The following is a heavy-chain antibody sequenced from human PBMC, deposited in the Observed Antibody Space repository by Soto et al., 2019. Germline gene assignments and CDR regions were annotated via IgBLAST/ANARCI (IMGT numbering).Heavy chain of an antibody. CDR3: ARDSGSYYLLLDF. J-gene: IGHJ4*02. CDR2: IMPIFGTA. V-gene: IGHV1-69*13. CDR1: GGTFSSSG. D-gene: IGHD1-26*01. Sequence: SVKVSCKASGGTFSSSGISLVRQAPGQGLEWMGGIMPIFGTANYAQKFQGRVTITADESTSTAYRELSSLRSEDTAVYYCARDSGSYYLLLDFWGQGALVTVSS.